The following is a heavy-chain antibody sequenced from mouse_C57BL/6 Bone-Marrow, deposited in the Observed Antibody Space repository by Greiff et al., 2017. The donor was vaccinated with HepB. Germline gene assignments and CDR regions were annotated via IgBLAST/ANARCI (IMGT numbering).Heavy chain of an antibody. CDR2: IDPEDGDT. Sequence: EVKLMESGAELVRPGASVKLSCTASGFNIKDYYMHWVKQRPEQGLEWIGRIDPEDGDTEYAPKFQGKATMTADTSSNTAYLQLSSLTSEDTAVYYCTPYYYYGSSHYFDYWGQGTTLTVSS. CDR1: GFNIKDYY. J-gene: IGHJ2*01. D-gene: IGHD1-1*01. CDR3: TPYYYYGSSHYFDY. V-gene: IGHV14-1*01.